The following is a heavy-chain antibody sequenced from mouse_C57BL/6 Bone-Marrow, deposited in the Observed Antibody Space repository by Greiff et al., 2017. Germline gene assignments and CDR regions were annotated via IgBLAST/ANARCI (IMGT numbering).Heavy chain of an antibody. Sequence: VQLQQSGAELVRPGASVTLSCKASGYTFTDYYINWVKQRPGQGLEWIGWIFPGSGSTYYNEKFKGKATLTVDKSSSTAYMLLSSLTSEDSAVYFCARSYYGYDLYYLDYWGQGTTLTVSS. CDR1: GYTFTDYY. CDR3: ARSYYGYDLYYLDY. CDR2: IFPGSGST. J-gene: IGHJ2*01. D-gene: IGHD2-9*01. V-gene: IGHV1-75*01.